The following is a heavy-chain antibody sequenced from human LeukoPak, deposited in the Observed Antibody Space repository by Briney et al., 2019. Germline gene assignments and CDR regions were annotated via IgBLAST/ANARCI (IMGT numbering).Heavy chain of an antibody. V-gene: IGHV1-8*01. CDR1: GYTFTSYD. D-gene: IGHD6-19*01. J-gene: IGHJ4*02. CDR2: MNPNSGNT. Sequence: ASVKVSCKASGYTFTSYDINWVRQATGQGLEWMGWMNPNSGNTGYAQKFQGRVTMTRNTSISTAYMELSSLRSEDTAVYYCARDPGYSSGWSYYFDTGAREPWSPSPQ. CDR3: ARDPGYSSGWSYYFDT.